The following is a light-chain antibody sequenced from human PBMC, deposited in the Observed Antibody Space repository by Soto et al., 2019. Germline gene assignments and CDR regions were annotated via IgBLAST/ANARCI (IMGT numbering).Light chain of an antibody. CDR1: QAIGND. CDR2: SAS. V-gene: IGKV1-17*01. J-gene: IGKJ4*01. Sequence: DIQMTQSPSSLSASVGDRVTITCRASQAIGNDLGWYQQKPGKAPNRLIYSASRLQSGVPSRFSGSGSGTEFTLTISSLQPEDFATYYCLQHNSFPRAFRAGTKVDIK. CDR3: LQHNSFPRA.